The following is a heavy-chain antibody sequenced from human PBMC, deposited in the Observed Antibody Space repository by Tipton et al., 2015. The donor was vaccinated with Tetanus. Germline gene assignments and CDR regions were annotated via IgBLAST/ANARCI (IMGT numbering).Heavy chain of an antibody. CDR1: GGPFYKHG. D-gene: IGHD6-25*01. J-gene: IGHJ4*02. CDR2: IIPASGAT. Sequence: QSGPEVKKPGSSVKVSCKSSGGPFYKHGIDWVRQAPGQGLEWMGRIIPASGATNYPHKFKGRVTMTAAASTTTVHMELGNLRSDDTAVYYCVRDRAAAGGSDYWGQGTLVTV. CDR3: VRDRAAAGGSDY. V-gene: IGHV1-69*01.